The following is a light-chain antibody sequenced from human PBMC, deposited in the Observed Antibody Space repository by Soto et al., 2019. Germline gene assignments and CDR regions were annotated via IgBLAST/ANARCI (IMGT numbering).Light chain of an antibody. J-gene: IGKJ4*02. CDR3: QQRSNGVR. V-gene: IGKV3-11*01. Sequence: EIVLTQSPATLSLSPGEIATLSCRASQSVSSYLAWYQQKPGQAPRLLIYDASNRVTVIPARISGSGSAKNFTLNIASLEPEVFVVYYYQQRSNGVRFGGGTKVEFK. CDR1: QSVSSY. CDR2: DAS.